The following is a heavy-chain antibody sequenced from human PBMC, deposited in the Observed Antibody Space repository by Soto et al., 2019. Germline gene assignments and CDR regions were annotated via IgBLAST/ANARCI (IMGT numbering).Heavy chain of an antibody. V-gene: IGHV3-23*01. CDR2: ISGSGGST. Sequence: GGSLRLSCAASGFTFSSYAMSWVRQAPGKGLEWVSAISGSGGSTYYADSVKGRFTISRDNSKNTLYLQMNSLRAEDTAVDYCAKGGPTYYDILTGQIPSDAFDIWGQGTMVTVSS. CDR3: AKGGPTYYDILTGQIPSDAFDI. CDR1: GFTFSSYA. D-gene: IGHD3-9*01. J-gene: IGHJ3*02.